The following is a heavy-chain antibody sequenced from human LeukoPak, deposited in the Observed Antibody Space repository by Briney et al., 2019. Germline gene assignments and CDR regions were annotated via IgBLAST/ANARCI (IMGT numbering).Heavy chain of an antibody. J-gene: IGHJ5*02. D-gene: IGHD6-13*01. CDR3: ARLKRGIGAAGTSLRGWFDP. CDR1: GYTFTVYY. Sequence: ASVKVSCKASGYTFTVYYMHWIRQAPGQGLEWMGWINPKSGETNYAQKFQGRVTMTRNTSISTAYMELSSLRSEDTAVYYCARLKRGIGAAGTSLRGWFDPWGQGTLVTVSS. CDR2: INPKSGET. V-gene: IGHV1-2*02.